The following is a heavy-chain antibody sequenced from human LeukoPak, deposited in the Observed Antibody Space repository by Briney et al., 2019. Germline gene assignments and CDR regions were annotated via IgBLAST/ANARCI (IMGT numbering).Heavy chain of an antibody. CDR2: IWYDGSNK. Sequence: PGGSLRLSCAASGFTLSSFGMHWVRQAPGKGLEWVAVIWYDGSNKYYADSVKGRFTISRDNSKNTLYLQMNSLRAEDTAVYYCARRGGIHSDYFDYWGQGTLVTVSS. D-gene: IGHD3-16*01. CDR1: GFTLSSFG. V-gene: IGHV3-33*01. J-gene: IGHJ4*02. CDR3: ARRGGIHSDYFDY.